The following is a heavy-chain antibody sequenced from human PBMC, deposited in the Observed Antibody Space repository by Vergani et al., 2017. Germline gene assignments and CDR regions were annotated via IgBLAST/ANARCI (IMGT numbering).Heavy chain of an antibody. Sequence: EVQLVESGGGVVRPGGSLRLSCAASGFTFDDYGMSWVRQAPGTGLEWVSGINWNGGSTGYADSVKGRFTISRDNAKNSLYLQMNSLRAEDTALYYCARERNAYDDFWSGYYTQYYFDYWGQGTLVTVSS. D-gene: IGHD3-3*01. CDR1: GFTFDDYG. J-gene: IGHJ4*02. V-gene: IGHV3-20*04. CDR2: INWNGGST. CDR3: ARERNAYDDFWSGYYTQYYFDY.